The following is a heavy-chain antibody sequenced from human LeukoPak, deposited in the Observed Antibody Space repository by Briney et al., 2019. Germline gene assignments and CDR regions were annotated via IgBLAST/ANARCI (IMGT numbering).Heavy chain of an antibody. Sequence: GGSLRLSCAASGFTFSSYGMHWVRQAPGKGLEWVAFIRYDGSNKYYADSVKGRFTISRDNSKNTLYLQMNSLRAEDTAVYYCAATVTTRSSPGYWGQGTLVTVSS. D-gene: IGHD4-17*01. V-gene: IGHV3-30*02. CDR3: AATVTTRSSPGY. CDR2: IRYDGSNK. J-gene: IGHJ4*02. CDR1: GFTFSSYG.